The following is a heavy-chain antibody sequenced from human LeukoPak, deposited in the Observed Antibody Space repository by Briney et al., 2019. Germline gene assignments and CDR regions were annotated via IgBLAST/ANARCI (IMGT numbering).Heavy chain of an antibody. CDR3: ARDTDDYGGNPRLFDY. J-gene: IGHJ4*02. Sequence: ASVKVSCKASGYTFTSYYMHWVRQAPGQGLEWMGIINPSGGSTSYAQKFQGRVTMTTDTSTSTAYMELRSLRSDDTAVYYCARDTDDYGGNPRLFDYWGQGTLVTVSS. CDR2: INPSGGST. D-gene: IGHD4-23*01. CDR1: GYTFTSYY. V-gene: IGHV1-46*01.